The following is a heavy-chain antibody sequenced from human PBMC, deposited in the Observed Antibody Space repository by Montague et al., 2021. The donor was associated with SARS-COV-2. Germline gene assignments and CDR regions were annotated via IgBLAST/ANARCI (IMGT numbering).Heavy chain of an antibody. Sequence: TLSLTCTVSGGSISSGSYYWSWIRQPAGKGLEWIGRIYTSGSTNYNPSLKSRVTISVDTSKNQFSLKLSSVTAADTAVYYCARERRYYDYVWGSYGFDPWGQGTLVTVST. CDR1: GGSISSGSYY. D-gene: IGHD3-16*01. J-gene: IGHJ5*02. CDR3: ARERRYYDYVWGSYGFDP. V-gene: IGHV4-61*02. CDR2: IYTSGST.